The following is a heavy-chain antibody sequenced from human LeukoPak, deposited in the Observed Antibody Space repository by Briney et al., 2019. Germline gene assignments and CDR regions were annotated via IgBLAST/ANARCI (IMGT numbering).Heavy chain of an antibody. V-gene: IGHV3-7*01. CDR2: IKQEGSEK. J-gene: IGHJ6*03. D-gene: IGHD3-10*01. CDR1: GFTFSRYW. Sequence: GGTVRLSCAASGFTFSRYWMRWVSQAPGKGLEGVADIKQEGSEKYYVHSLNCRFTISRDNAKNSLYLQMNSLRAEDTAVYYCARASVTMVRGHYYMDVWGKGTTGTISS. CDR3: ARASVTMVRGHYYMDV.